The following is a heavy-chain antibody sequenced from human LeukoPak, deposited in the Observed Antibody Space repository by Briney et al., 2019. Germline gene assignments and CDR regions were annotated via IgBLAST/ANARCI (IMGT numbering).Heavy chain of an antibody. D-gene: IGHD6-19*01. CDR1: GFTVSSNY. J-gene: IGHJ4*02. CDR2: IYGGGST. Sequence: GGSLRLTCAASGFTVSSNYMSWVRQAPGKGLEWVSVIYGGGSTYYADSVKGRFTISRDTSKNTLNLQMNSLRAEDTAVYYCASWPGGWYGEDSWGQGTLVTVSS. CDR3: ASWPGGWYGEDS. V-gene: IGHV3-53*01.